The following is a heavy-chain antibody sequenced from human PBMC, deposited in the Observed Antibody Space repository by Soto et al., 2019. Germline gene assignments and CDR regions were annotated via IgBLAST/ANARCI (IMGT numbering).Heavy chain of an antibody. CDR2: IYTSGST. V-gene: IGHV4-4*07. J-gene: IGHJ6*02. D-gene: IGHD4-17*01. CDR1: VGSISSYY. Sequence: SETLSLTCTVSVGSISSYYWSLIRQPAGKGLEWIGRIYTSGSTNYNPSLKSRVTMSVDTSKNQFSLKLSSVTAADTAVYYCASSDTTGYGLEVWGQETTVTVSS. CDR3: ASSDTTGYGLEV.